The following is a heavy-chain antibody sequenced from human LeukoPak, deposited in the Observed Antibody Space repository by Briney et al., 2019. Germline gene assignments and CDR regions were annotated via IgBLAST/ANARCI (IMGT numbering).Heavy chain of an antibody. Sequence: QPGGSLRLSCAASGFTFSSYGMHWVRQAPGKGLEWVAVIWYDGSNKYYADSVKGRFTISRDNSKNTLYLQMNSLRAEDTAVYYCAKDYFDSSGYPHYFDYWGQGTLVTVSS. D-gene: IGHD3-22*01. CDR1: GFTFSSYG. CDR2: IWYDGSNK. V-gene: IGHV3-33*06. CDR3: AKDYFDSSGYPHYFDY. J-gene: IGHJ4*02.